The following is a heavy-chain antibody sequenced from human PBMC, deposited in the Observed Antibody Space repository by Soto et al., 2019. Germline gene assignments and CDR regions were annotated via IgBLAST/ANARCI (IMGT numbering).Heavy chain of an antibody. CDR3: ARGRYGDY. D-gene: IGHD1-1*01. V-gene: IGHV1-18*01. CDR1: GYTFTSYG. CDR2: ISAHNGNT. Sequence: QVHLGQSGAEVKKPGASVKVSCKCSGYTFTSYGITWVRRATGRGLEWLAWISAHNGNTDYAQELQGRVPASRATSKSTASMELSSLRSDDPAVYYCARGRYGDYWGQGALVTVSS. J-gene: IGHJ4*02.